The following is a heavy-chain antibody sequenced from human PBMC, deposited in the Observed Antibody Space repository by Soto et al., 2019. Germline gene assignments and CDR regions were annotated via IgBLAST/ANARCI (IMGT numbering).Heavy chain of an antibody. Sequence: GGSLRLSCAASGFSFSNYGMNWVRQAPGKGLEWVSSISSSSSYISYADSVKGRFTISRDNAKNSVYLQMNSLRAEDTAVYYCARELKYSSGWYGIHWGYGMDVWGQGTTVTVSS. CDR1: GFSFSNYG. CDR3: ARELKYSSGWYGIHWGYGMDV. D-gene: IGHD6-19*01. V-gene: IGHV3-21*01. CDR2: ISSSSSYI. J-gene: IGHJ6*02.